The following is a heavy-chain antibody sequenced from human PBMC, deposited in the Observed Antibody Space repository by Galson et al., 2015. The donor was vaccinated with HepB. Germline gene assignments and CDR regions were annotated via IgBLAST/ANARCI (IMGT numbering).Heavy chain of an antibody. Sequence: CAISGDSVSRNTASWNWIRQSPSRGLEWLGRTYYRIKWYSDSAVSVRSQITVNADTSKNQFSLQLNSVTPEDTAVYYCARGRLGIEVSLFDPWGQGSLVIVSS. J-gene: IGHJ5*02. CDR1: GDSVSRNTAS. CDR2: TYYRIKWYS. V-gene: IGHV6-1*01. CDR3: ARGRLGIEVSLFDP. D-gene: IGHD5/OR15-5a*01.